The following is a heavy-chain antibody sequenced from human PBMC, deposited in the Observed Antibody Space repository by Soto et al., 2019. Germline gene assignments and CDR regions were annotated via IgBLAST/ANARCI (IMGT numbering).Heavy chain of an antibody. CDR2: FDPEDGET. CDR3: ATDRRYYYDSSGYPPLDY. J-gene: IGHJ4*02. V-gene: IGHV1-24*01. CDR1: GYTXSELS. Sequence: SXKVSCKVSGYTXSELSRDWVRQAPGKGLEWMGGFDPEDGETIYAQKFQVIVTITEDTSTDTAYIELSSLRSEDTGVYYCATDRRYYYDSSGYPPLDYWGQGTLVTVSP. D-gene: IGHD3-22*01.